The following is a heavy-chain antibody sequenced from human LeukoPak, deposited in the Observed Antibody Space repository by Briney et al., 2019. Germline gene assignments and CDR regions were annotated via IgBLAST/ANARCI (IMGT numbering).Heavy chain of an antibody. J-gene: IGHJ6*02. V-gene: IGHV1-46*01. CDR1: GYTFTGYY. Sequence: ASVKVSCKASGYTFTGYYMHWVRQAPGQGLEWMGIINPSGGSTSYAQKFQGRVTMTRDTSTSTVYMELSSLRSEDTAVYYCARGPTVITRYYYYGMDVWGQGTTVTVSS. CDR2: INPSGGST. CDR3: ARGPTVITRYYYYGMDV. D-gene: IGHD4-17*01.